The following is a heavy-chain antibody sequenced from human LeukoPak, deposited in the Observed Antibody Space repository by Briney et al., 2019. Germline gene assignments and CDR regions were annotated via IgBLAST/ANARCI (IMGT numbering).Heavy chain of an antibody. CDR2: IYPGDSDT. J-gene: IGHJ6*02. CDR1: GYSFTSYW. CDR3: ARQGWELLGNYYYYGMDV. V-gene: IGHV5-51*01. D-gene: IGHD1-26*01. Sequence: GESLKISCKGSGYSFTSYWIGWVRQMPGKGLEWMGIIYPGDSDTRYSPSFQGQVTISADKSISTAYLQWSSLKASDTAMYYCARQGWELLGNYYYYGMDVWGQGTTVTVSS.